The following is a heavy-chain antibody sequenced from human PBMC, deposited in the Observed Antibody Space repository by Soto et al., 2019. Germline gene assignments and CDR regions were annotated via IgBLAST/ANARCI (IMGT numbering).Heavy chain of an antibody. V-gene: IGHV1-18*04. J-gene: IGHJ6*02. Sequence: ASVKVSCKASGYTFTSYGISWVRQAPGQGLEWMGWISAYNGNTNYAQKLQGRVTMTTDTSTSTAYMELRSLRSDDTAVYYCARDIPLLWFGELLYDYYYGMDVWGQGPTVTVSS. CDR2: ISAYNGNT. CDR3: ARDIPLLWFGELLYDYYYGMDV. D-gene: IGHD3-10*01. CDR1: GYTFTSYG.